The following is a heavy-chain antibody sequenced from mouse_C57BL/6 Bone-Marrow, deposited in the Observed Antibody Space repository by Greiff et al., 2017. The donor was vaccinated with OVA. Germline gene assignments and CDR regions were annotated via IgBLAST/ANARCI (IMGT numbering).Heavy chain of an antibody. Sequence: QVQLQQPGAELVRPGTSVKLSCKASGYTFTSYWMHWVKQRPGQGLEWIGVIDPSDSYTNYNQKFKGKATLTVDTSSSTAYMQLSSLTSEDSAVYYCASYYYGSPLGVWDTGTTVTVSS. V-gene: IGHV1-59*01. CDR1: GYTFTSYW. CDR3: ASYYYGSPLGV. CDR2: IDPSDSYT. J-gene: IGHJ1*03. D-gene: IGHD1-1*01.